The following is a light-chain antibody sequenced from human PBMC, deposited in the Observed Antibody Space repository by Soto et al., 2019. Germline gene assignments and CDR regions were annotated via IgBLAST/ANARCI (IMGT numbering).Light chain of an antibody. CDR3: QQYDSSPVT. Sequence: EIVLTQSPGPLSLSPGEGATLSCRASQSVSSSYLAWYQQKPGQAPRLLIYGASSRATGIPDRFSGSGSGTDFTLTISRLEPEDFAVYYCQQYDSSPVTFGQGTKVEIK. V-gene: IGKV3-20*01. CDR1: QSVSSSY. CDR2: GAS. J-gene: IGKJ1*01.